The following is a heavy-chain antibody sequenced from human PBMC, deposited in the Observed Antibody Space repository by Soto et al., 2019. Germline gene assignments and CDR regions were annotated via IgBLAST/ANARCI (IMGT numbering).Heavy chain of an antibody. CDR2: VNPTGGST. D-gene: IGHD3-10*01. CDR3: ARAGRAIVRLYNFDL. CDR1: GYTFTSFY. J-gene: IGHJ4*02. V-gene: IGHV1-46*01. Sequence: ASVTVSCKASGYTFTSFYIHWVRQAPGQGLEWMAIVNPTGGSTSYAQKFQDRVKVTRDTPSSTVYMELTSLKSEDTAFYYCARAGRAIVRLYNFDLWGQGTLVTVSS.